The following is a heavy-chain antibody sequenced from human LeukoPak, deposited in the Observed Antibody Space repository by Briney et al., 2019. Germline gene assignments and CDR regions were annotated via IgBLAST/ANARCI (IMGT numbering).Heavy chain of an antibody. CDR3: AKDLDVVATITGN. V-gene: IGHV3-23*01. Sequence: GGSLRLSCAASGFTFSSYAMSWVRQAPGKGLEWVSGVSGSGGSTYYADSVKGRSTISRDNSKNTLYLQMNSLRAEDTAVYYCAKDLDVVATITGNWGQGTLVTVSS. CDR2: VSGSGGST. CDR1: GFTFSSYA. D-gene: IGHD5-12*01. J-gene: IGHJ4*02.